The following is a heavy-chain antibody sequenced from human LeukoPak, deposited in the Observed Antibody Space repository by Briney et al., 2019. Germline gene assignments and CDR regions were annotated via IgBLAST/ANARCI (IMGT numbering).Heavy chain of an antibody. CDR3: AKDPYDFWSGRDY. J-gene: IGHJ4*02. Sequence: PGGSLRLSCAASGFTFSTFAMNWVRQAPGKGLEWVSAISGSDVSTFYADSVKGRFTISRDDSKNTVYLQMNSLRAEDTAVYDCAKDPYDFWSGRDYWGQGTLVTVSS. V-gene: IGHV3-23*01. CDR2: ISGSDVST. CDR1: GFTFSTFA. D-gene: IGHD3-3*01.